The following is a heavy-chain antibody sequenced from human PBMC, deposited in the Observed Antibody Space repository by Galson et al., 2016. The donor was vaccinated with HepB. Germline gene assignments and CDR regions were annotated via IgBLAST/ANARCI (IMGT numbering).Heavy chain of an antibody. V-gene: IGHV3-74*01. J-gene: IGHJ5*02. CDR3: VRDHSVVPTTAYNWFDP. CDR2: INSDGTIS. Sequence: SLRLSCAASGFAFSSHWMHWVRQDLWKGLVWVSRINSDGTISNYADSVKGRFTISRDNAKNTLYLQMNSLRAEDTAVYFCVRDHSVVPTTAYNWFDPWGRGTLFTVSS. CDR1: GFAFSSHW. D-gene: IGHD4-23*01.